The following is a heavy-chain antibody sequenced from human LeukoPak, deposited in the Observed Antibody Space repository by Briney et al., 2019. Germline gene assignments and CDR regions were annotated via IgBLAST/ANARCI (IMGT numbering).Heavy chain of an antibody. D-gene: IGHD6-13*01. J-gene: IGHJ4*02. CDR1: GGSISSYY. CDR2: IYYSGST. CDR3: ARAPVYSSSWYFDH. V-gene: IGHV4-59*01. Sequence: SETLSLTCTVSGGSISSYYWSWIRQPPGKGLEWIGYIYYSGSTNYNPSLKSRVTISVDTSKNQFSLKLSSVTAADTAVYYCARAPVYSSSWYFDHWGQGTLVTVSS.